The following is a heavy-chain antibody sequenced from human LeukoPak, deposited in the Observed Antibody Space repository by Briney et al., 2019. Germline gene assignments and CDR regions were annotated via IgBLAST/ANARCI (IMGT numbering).Heavy chain of an antibody. Sequence: GGSLRLSGVASGFSLETYGMHWVRQAPGKGVEWLTVASFDSSHKSYADSVKGRFSISRDNSANTVFLQMNSLRSEDTAVYHCVRAYCSASDCFDAFDLWGQGTLVRVSS. D-gene: IGHD2-15*01. CDR1: GFSLETYG. CDR2: ASFDSSHK. CDR3: VRAYCSASDCFDAFDL. J-gene: IGHJ3*01. V-gene: IGHV3-30*03.